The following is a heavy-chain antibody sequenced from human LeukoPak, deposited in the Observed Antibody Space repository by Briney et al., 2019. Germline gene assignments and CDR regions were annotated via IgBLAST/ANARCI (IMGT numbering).Heavy chain of an antibody. CDR1: GGTFSNYA. V-gene: IGHV1-69*13. CDR3: TRSGNISMIRGVITTPAIIGY. CDR2: IIPMFGTA. Sequence: SVKVSCKASGGTFSNYAISWVRQAPGQGPEWLGGIIPMFGTANYAQKFQDRVTITADEFTTTAYMELGSLRSEDTAIYYCTRSGNISMIRGVITTPAIIGYWGQGTLVTVSS. D-gene: IGHD3-10*01. J-gene: IGHJ4*02.